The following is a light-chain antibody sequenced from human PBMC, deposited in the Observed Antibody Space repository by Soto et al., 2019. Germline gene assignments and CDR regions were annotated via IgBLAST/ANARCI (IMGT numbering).Light chain of an antibody. CDR2: GAS. CDR3: QHYNNWPRT. Sequence: EIVMPQSPATLSVSPGERATLSCRASQSVSSNLAWYQQKPGQAPRLLIYGASTRATGIPARFSGSGSGTELTLTISSLQSEDFAGNYRQHYNNWPRTFGQGTKVEIK. V-gene: IGKV3-15*01. J-gene: IGKJ1*01. CDR1: QSVSSN.